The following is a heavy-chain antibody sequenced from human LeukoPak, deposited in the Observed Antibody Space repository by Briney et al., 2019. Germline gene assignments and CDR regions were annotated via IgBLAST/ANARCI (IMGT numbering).Heavy chain of an antibody. CDR2: ISSSSSYI. CDR3: ARERGERVVPAAFFDP. CDR1: GFTFSSYE. D-gene: IGHD2-2*01. Sequence: GGSLRLSCAASGFTFSSYEMNWVRQAPGKGLEWVSSISSSSSYIYYADSVKGRFTISRDNAKNSLYLQMNSLRAEDTAVYYCARERGERVVPAAFFDPWGQGTLVTVSS. J-gene: IGHJ5*02. V-gene: IGHV3-21*01.